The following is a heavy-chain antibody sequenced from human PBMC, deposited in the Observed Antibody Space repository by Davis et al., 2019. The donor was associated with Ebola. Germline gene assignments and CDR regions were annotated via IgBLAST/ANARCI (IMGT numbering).Heavy chain of an antibody. J-gene: IGHJ6*02. CDR2: INANTGNP. Sequence: ASVQVSCKASGYTFTNYAVKWVRQAPGQGLEWMGWINANTGNPTYAQGFTGRFVFSLDTSVSTAYLQISSLKAEDTAVYYCARDRHYYGMDVWGQRTTVTVSS. V-gene: IGHV7-4-1*02. CDR3: ARDRHYYGMDV. CDR1: GYTFTNYA.